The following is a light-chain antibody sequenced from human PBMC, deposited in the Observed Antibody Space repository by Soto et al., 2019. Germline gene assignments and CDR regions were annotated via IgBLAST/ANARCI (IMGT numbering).Light chain of an antibody. J-gene: IGKJ4*01. Sequence: EIVLTQSPGTLSLSPGERATLSCRASQSVRSSHLAWYQQKPGQAPRLLIYGASSRATGIPDRFSGSGSGTDFTLTISRLEPEDFEVYYCQQFSSYPLTFGGGTKVDIK. V-gene: IGKV3-20*01. CDR2: GAS. CDR1: QSVRSSH. CDR3: QQFSSYPLT.